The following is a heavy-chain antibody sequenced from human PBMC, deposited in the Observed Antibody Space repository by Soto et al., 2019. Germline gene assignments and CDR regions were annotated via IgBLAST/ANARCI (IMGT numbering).Heavy chain of an antibody. D-gene: IGHD2-2*01. V-gene: IGHV3-33*01. CDR2: IWHDGSEI. Sequence: GGSLRLSCVVPGSIFIGYGMHWFRQAPGKGLEWVAVIWHDGSEIYYADSVKGRFTISRDNSKNTLYLQMNSLRAEDTAVYYCAPQGGVIVPLPAAIPFDYWGRGTLVTVSS. CDR1: GSIFIGYG. J-gene: IGHJ4*02. CDR3: APQGGVIVPLPAAIPFDY.